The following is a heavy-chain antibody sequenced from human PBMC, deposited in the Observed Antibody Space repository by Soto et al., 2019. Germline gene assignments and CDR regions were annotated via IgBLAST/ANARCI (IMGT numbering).Heavy chain of an antibody. V-gene: IGHV3-23*01. Sequence: GGSLRLSCAASGFMFSSYAMTWVRQAPGKWLEWVSVISGSGDNTYYADSVKGRFTISRDGSKDTLYLQMNSLRADDTAVYYCAKTFFSGSGSYRGWFDPWGQGXQVTVYS. CDR1: GFMFSSYA. D-gene: IGHD3-10*01. CDR3: AKTFFSGSGSYRGWFDP. J-gene: IGHJ5*02. CDR2: ISGSGDNT.